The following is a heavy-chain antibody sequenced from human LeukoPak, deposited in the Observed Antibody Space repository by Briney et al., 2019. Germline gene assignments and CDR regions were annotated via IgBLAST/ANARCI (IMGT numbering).Heavy chain of an antibody. CDR2: INSDGSST. D-gene: IGHD3-3*01. V-gene: IGHV3-74*01. CDR3: ARAAGDYNFLNDYHFYGMDV. CDR1: GFTFSSYW. J-gene: IGHJ6*02. Sequence: GGSLRLSCAASGFTFSSYWMHWVRQTPGKGLVWVSRINSDGSSTNYADSVRGRFTISRDNAKNTLYLQMNSLRAGDTAVYYCARAAGDYNFLNDYHFYGMDVWGQGTTVTVSS.